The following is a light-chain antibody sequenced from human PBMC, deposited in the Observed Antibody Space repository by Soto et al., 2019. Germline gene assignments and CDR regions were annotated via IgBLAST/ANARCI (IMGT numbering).Light chain of an antibody. V-gene: IGLV1-44*01. CDR2: RNH. J-gene: IGLJ2*01. Sequence: VLTQSPSESATPGQRVTISCSGSGSNIGTHAVNWYQQVPGTAPTLLIFRNHQRPSGVPDRFSGSKSGTSASLAISGPQSEDEADYYCAAWDDSLRAVVFGGGTKVTVL. CDR1: GSNIGTHA. CDR3: AAWDDSLRAVV.